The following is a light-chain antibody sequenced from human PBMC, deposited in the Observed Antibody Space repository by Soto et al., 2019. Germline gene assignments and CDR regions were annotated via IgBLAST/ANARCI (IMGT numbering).Light chain of an antibody. CDR3: QHKR. CDR2: DAS. CDR1: QSISRW. V-gene: IGKV1-5*01. J-gene: IGKJ1*01. Sequence: DIQITPSPSTLSASVGDRVTGTCRARQSISRWLAWYQQKPGKAPKLLIYDASSLESGVPSRFSGSGSGTEFTLTISSVQPDDFATYYCQHKRFGQGTKVDIK.